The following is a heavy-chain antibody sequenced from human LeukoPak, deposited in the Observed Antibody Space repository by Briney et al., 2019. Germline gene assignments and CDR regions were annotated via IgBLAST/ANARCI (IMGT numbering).Heavy chain of an antibody. CDR3: ARVSGFGDPDYDAFDI. Sequence: SQTLSLTCTVSGGSISNDRKHRSWIRHHSGKGLEWMGYIHYSGRSYYNPSLKSRVTVSVDTSKNQFSLKLTSVTAADTAVYYCARVSGFGDPDYDAFDIWGQGTMVTVSS. CDR1: GGSISNDRKH. J-gene: IGHJ3*02. D-gene: IGHD3-10*01. CDR2: IHYSGRS. V-gene: IGHV4-31*03.